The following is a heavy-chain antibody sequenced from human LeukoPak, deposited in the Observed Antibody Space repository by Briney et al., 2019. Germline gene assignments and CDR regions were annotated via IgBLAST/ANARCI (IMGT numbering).Heavy chain of an antibody. CDR2: INSDESST. CDR3: ARCFWGSSYYGMDV. D-gene: IGHD7-27*01. J-gene: IGHJ6*04. Sequence: GSLRLSCAASGFTFSDYWMHWVRQAPGKGLVWVLRINSDESSTTYADSVKGRFTISRDNAKNTLYLQVNSLRPEDTAVYYCARCFWGSSYYGMDVWGKGTTVTVSS. CDR1: GFTFSDYW. V-gene: IGHV3-74*01.